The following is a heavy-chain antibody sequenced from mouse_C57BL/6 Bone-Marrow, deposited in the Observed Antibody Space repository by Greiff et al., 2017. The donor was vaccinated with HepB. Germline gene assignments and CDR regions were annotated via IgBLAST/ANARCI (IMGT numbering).Heavy chain of an antibody. V-gene: IGHV14-2*01. CDR1: GFNIKDYY. CDR2: IDPEDGDT. D-gene: IGHD1-1*01. CDR3: ARSRGSGFAY. Sequence: EVQLQQSGAELVKPGASVKLSCTASGFNIKDYYMHWVKQRTEQGLEWIGRIDPEDGDTKYAPKFQGKATITADTSSNTAYLQLSSLTSEDTAVYYCARSRGSGFAYWGQGTLVTVSA. J-gene: IGHJ3*01.